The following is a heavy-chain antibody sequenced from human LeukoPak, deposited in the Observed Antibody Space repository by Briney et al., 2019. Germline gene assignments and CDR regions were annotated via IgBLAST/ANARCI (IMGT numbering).Heavy chain of an antibody. J-gene: IGHJ4*02. D-gene: IGHD4-17*01. CDR3: TRVTTGHDY. Sequence: SETLSLTCAVSGVSFDDYYWSWVRQTPGKGLEWIGEINHSGYTNDSPSLKSRVTLSIDTSRKQFSLNLRSVTVADAGIYYCTRVTTGHDYWGQGTLVTVSS. CDR2: INHSGYT. CDR1: GVSFDDYY. V-gene: IGHV4-34*01.